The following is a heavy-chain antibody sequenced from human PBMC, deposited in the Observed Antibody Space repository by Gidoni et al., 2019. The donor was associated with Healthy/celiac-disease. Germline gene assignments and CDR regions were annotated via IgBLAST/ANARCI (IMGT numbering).Heavy chain of an antibody. CDR2: IYYSGST. CDR1: GGSISSSSYY. V-gene: IGHV4-39*01. D-gene: IGHD6-6*01. CDR3: ARHEYSSSNWFDP. Sequence: QLQLQESGPGLVKHSETLSLTCTVSGGSISSSSYYWGWIRQPPGKGLEWIGSIYYSGSTYYNPSIKSRVTISVDTSKNQFSLKRRSVTAADTAVYYCARHEYSSSNWFDPWGQGTLVTVSS. J-gene: IGHJ5*02.